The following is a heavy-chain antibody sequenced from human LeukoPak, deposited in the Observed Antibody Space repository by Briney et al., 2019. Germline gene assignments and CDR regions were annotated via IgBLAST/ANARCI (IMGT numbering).Heavy chain of an antibody. J-gene: IGHJ4*02. CDR2: IYHSGST. CDR3: ASGLAVANDY. Sequence: SETLSLTCAVSGYSISSGYYRGWIRQPPGKGLEWIGSIYHSGSTYYNPSLKSRVTISVDTSKNQFSLKLSSVTAADTAVYYCASGLAVANDYWGQGTLVTVSS. D-gene: IGHD6-19*01. CDR1: GYSISSGYY. V-gene: IGHV4-38-2*01.